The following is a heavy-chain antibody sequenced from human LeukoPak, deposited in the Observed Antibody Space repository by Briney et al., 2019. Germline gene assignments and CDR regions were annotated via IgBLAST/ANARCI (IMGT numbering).Heavy chain of an antibody. CDR3: ARGLTADS. V-gene: IGHV4-59*01. J-gene: IGHJ4*02. CDR1: GGSFSSYY. CDR2: IYDTGTT. D-gene: IGHD5-18*01. Sequence: KASETLSLACTVSGGSFSSYYWSWIRQPPGRGLEWIGYIYDTGTTNYNPSLSSRVTISLDTSKNLFSLKLTSVTAADTAVYYCARGLTADSWGQGTLVTVSS.